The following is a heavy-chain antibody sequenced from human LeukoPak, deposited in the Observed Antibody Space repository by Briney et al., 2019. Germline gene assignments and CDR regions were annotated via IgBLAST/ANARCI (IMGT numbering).Heavy chain of an antibody. V-gene: IGHV4-61*09. CDR1: GASMSRGSYY. J-gene: IGHJ5*02. CDR3: ARHYGEFKFPWNYNWFDP. CDR2: TYFNGRT. Sequence: PSETLSLTCSVAGASMSRGSYYWSWIRQSAGKGLEWIGHTYFNGRTEYNPSLKSRATISVDKSKKQFSLTLSSVTAADTAVYYCARHYGEFKFPWNYNWFDPWGQGTLVTVSS. D-gene: IGHD4-17*01.